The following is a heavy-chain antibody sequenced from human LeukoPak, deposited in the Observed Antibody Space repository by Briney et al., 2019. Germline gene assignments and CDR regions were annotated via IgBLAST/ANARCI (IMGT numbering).Heavy chain of an antibody. CDR2: ISPSDSNT. D-gene: IGHD6-19*01. J-gene: IGHJ4*02. V-gene: IGHV5-10-1*01. CDR1: GYTFTNNW. CDR3: ARGHGWTDY. Sequence: GESLKISRKTSGYTFTNNWTTWVRQMPGKGLEWMGRISPSDSNTNCSPSFQGHVTISADKSITTAYLQWSSLKASDTAMYYCARGHGWTDYWGQGTLVTVSS.